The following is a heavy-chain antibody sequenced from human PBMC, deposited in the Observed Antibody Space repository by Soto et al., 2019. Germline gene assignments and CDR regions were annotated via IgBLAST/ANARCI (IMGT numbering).Heavy chain of an antibody. Sequence: QVQLVESGGGVVQPGRSLRLSCAASGFTFSNYFIHWVRQAPGKGLEWVAFISDDGSNIHYGDSVRGRFTISRDNSKNTVYLHMISRIPDDTAVYFGARVRRVRVLNGMDVWGQGIRITVS. V-gene: IGHV3-30-3*01. CDR2: ISDDGSNI. CDR1: GFTFSNYF. CDR3: ARVRRVRVLNGMDV. J-gene: IGHJ6*02. D-gene: IGHD3-10*01.